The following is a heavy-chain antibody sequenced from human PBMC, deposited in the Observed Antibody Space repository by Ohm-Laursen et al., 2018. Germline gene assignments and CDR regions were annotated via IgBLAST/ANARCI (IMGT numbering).Heavy chain of an antibody. Sequence: SDTLSLTCTVSGGFLSSYHWSWIRQPPGKRLEWIGYIYDSGSTNYNPSLKSRVTISVDTSKNQFSLKLNSVTAADTAIYYCARLAGTHWGQGTLVTVSS. CDR3: ARLAGTH. V-gene: IGHV4-59*07. D-gene: IGHD2-15*01. CDR2: IYDSGST. J-gene: IGHJ4*02. CDR1: GGFLSSYH.